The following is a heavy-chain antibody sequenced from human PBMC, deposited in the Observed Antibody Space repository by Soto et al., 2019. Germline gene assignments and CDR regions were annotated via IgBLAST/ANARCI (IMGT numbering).Heavy chain of an antibody. CDR3: ARTDRDFYGLDV. CDR2: INAAGDA. J-gene: IGHJ6*02. Sequence: EVQLVESGGGLVQPGGSLRLSCEASGFTFRHYDMHWVRQGTGKGLEWVSGINAAGDADYADSVEGRFTISRENAQNSFFLKMNSIRVGDTAVYYCARTDRDFYGLDVWGQGTTVIVSS. CDR1: GFTFRHYD. V-gene: IGHV3-13*01.